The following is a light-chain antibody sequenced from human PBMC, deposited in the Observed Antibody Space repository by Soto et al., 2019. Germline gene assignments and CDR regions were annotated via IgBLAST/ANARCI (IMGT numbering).Light chain of an antibody. Sequence: EIVLTQSPATLSLSPGERATLSCRASQSVSSYLAWYQQKPGQAPRLLIYDASNRATGIPARFSGSGSGTDFTLTISSREPEDFAVYYCQQRSNWLWTFGQGTKVEI. J-gene: IGKJ1*01. CDR2: DAS. CDR1: QSVSSY. CDR3: QQRSNWLWT. V-gene: IGKV3-11*01.